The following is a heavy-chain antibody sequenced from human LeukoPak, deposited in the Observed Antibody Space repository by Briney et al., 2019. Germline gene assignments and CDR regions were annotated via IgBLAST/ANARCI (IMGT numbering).Heavy chain of an antibody. CDR2: ISAYNGNT. CDR1: VYTFTSYG. CDR3: ASLRYDILTGYYYGMDV. D-gene: IGHD3-9*01. J-gene: IGHJ6*02. V-gene: IGHV1-18*01. Sequence: GASVKVSFKSSVYTFTSYGISWVRQAPGQGLEWMGWISAYNGNTNYAQKLQGRVTMTTDTSTSTAYMELRSLRSDDTAVYYCASLRYDILTGYYYGMDVWGQGTTVTVSS.